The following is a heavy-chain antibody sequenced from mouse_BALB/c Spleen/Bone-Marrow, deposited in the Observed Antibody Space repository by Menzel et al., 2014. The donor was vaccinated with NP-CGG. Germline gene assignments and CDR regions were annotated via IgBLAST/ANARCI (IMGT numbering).Heavy chain of an antibody. V-gene: IGHV1S137*01. Sequence: QVQLQQPGAKLVRPGVSVKISCKGSGYTFTDHAIHWVKRSHAKSLEWIGVISGYYGDAIYNQKFKGKTTMTVDKSSSTAYMELARLTSEDSAIYYCARSRKIRNAIDYWGQGTSVTVSS. J-gene: IGHJ4*01. CDR1: GYTFTDHA. CDR2: ISGYYGDA. CDR3: ARSRKIRNAIDY. D-gene: IGHD5-1-1*01.